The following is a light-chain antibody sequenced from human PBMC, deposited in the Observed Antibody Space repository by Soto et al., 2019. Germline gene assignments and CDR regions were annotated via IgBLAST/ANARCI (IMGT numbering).Light chain of an antibody. J-gene: IGKJ1*01. Sequence: DIPMTQSPSTLSGSVGDRVTITCRASQTISSWLAWYQQKPGKAPKLLIYKASTLKSGVPSRFSGSGSGTECPLTISSLQPDDFATYDGQHYNSYSEAFGQGTKVELK. CDR3: QHYNSYSEA. CDR2: KAS. CDR1: QTISSW. V-gene: IGKV1-5*03.